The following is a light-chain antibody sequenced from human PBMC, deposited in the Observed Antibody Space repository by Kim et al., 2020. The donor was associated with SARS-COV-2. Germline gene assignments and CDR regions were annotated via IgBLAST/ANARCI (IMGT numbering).Light chain of an antibody. CDR3: LLYYKGYRI. CDR1: NEAVTSGHH. J-gene: IGLJ2*01. CDR2: DTS. V-gene: IGLV7-46*01. Sequence: GRKVTLTWRASNEAVTSGHHPSWFQLKPGQAPRTLIYDTSNKHSWTPARLSGSLLGGKAALTLSGALPEDEAEYYCLLYYKGYRIFGGGTQLTVL.